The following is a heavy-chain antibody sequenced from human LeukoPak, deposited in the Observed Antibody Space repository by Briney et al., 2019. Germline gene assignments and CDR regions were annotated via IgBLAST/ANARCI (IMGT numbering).Heavy chain of an antibody. J-gene: IGHJ3*02. CDR3: AKSRYNWNSDAFDI. Sequence: NPSETLSLTCTVSGGSISSYYWSWIRQPPGKGLEWIGYIYYSGSTNYNPSLKSRVTISVDTSKNQFSLKLSSVTAADTAVYCCAKSRYNWNSDAFDIWGQGTMVTVSS. V-gene: IGHV4-59*01. CDR1: GGSISSYY. CDR2: IYYSGST. D-gene: IGHD1/OR15-1a*01.